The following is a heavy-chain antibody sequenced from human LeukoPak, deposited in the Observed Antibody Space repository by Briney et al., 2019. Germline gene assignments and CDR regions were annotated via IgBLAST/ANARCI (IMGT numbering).Heavy chain of an antibody. Sequence: YPSETLSLTCTVSGGSISSYYWSWIRQPPGKGLEWIGYIYYSESTNYNPSLKSRVTISVDTSKNQFSLKLSSVTAADTAVYYCAREGCSSTSCHRGATGFDYWGQGTLVTVSS. CDR3: AREGCSSTSCHRGATGFDY. CDR2: IYYSEST. V-gene: IGHV4-59*01. CDR1: GGSISSYY. J-gene: IGHJ4*02. D-gene: IGHD2-2*02.